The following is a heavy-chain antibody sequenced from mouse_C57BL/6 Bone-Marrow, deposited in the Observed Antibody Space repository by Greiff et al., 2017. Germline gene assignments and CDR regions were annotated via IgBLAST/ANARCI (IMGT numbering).Heavy chain of an antibody. CDR2: MHPNGGSP. J-gene: IGHJ4*01. CDR1: GYTFTNYW. V-gene: IGHV1-64*01. Sequence: QVQLQQPGAELVKPGASVKLSCKASGYTFTNYWMHWVKQRPGQGLEWIGMMHPNGGSPDYNEKFKSEATLSVDKSSRPAYMELSGLTSEDSAVYYCARSYDYDDYTMDDGGQGTSVTVSS. CDR3: ARSYDYDDYTMDD. D-gene: IGHD2-4*01.